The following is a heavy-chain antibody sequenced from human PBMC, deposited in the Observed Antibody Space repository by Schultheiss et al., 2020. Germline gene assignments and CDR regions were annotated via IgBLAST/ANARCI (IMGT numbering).Heavy chain of an antibody. D-gene: IGHD4-17*01. CDR3: ARGLGGEYAGLGWFDP. V-gene: IGHV4-34*01. CDR2: INHSGST. CDR1: GGSFSGYY. Sequence: AETLPFTCAVYGGSFSGYYWSWIRQPPGKGLEWIGEINHSGSTNYNPSLKSRVTISVDTSKNQFSLKLSSVTAADTAVYYCARGLGGEYAGLGWFDPWGQGTLVTVSS. J-gene: IGHJ5*02.